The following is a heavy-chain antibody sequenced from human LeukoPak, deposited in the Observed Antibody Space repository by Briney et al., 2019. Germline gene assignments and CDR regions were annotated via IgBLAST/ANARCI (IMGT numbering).Heavy chain of an antibody. D-gene: IGHD3-10*01. V-gene: IGHV3-23*01. CDR3: AKDREWYGSGSYLWKD. CDR1: GFTFSSYA. CDR2: ISGSGGST. Sequence: GGSLRLSCAASGFTFSSYAMSWVRQAPGKGLEWVSAISGSGGSTCYADSVKGRFTISRDNSKNTLYLQMNSLRAEDTAVYYCAKDREWYGSGSYLWKDWGQGTLVTVSS. J-gene: IGHJ4*02.